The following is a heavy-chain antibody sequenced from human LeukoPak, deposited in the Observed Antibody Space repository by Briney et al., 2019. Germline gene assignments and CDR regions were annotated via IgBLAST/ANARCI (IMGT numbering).Heavy chain of an antibody. CDR3: ARLLGWYSFDY. J-gene: IGHJ4*02. CDR1: GGSISSYY. CDR2: IYYSGST. D-gene: IGHD6-19*01. V-gene: IGHV4-59*08. Sequence: SETLSLTCTVSGGSISSYYWSWIRQPPGKGLEWIGYIYYSGSTNYNPSLKGRVTISVDTSKNQFSLKLSSVTAADTAVYYCARLLGWYSFDYWGQGTLVTVSS.